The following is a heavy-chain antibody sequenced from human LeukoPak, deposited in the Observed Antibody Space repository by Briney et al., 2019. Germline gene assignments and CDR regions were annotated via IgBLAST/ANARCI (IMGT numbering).Heavy chain of an antibody. D-gene: IGHD6-19*01. CDR3: ARRQHWLATYNWFDP. J-gene: IGHJ5*02. V-gene: IGHV3-48*01. CDR2: ISSSSSTI. CDR1: GFTFSSYS. Sequence: GGSLKLSCAASGFTFSSYSMNWVRQAPGKGLEWVSYISSSSSTIYYADSVKGRFTISRDNAKNSLYLQMNSLRAEDTAVYYCARRQHWLATYNWFDPWGQGTLVTVSS.